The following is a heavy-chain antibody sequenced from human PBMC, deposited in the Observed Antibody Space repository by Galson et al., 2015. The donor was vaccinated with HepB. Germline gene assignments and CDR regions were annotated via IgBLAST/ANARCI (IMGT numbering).Heavy chain of an antibody. CDR3: AADLADTMAYYYYGMDV. V-gene: IGHV1-58*01. J-gene: IGHJ6*02. Sequence: SVKVSCKASGFTFTSSAVQWVRQARGQRLEWIGWIVVGSGNTNYAQKFQERVTITRDMSTSTAYMELSSLRSEDTAVYYCAADLADTMAYYYYGMDVWGQGTTVTVSS. D-gene: IGHD3-10*01. CDR2: IVVGSGNT. CDR1: GFTFTSSA.